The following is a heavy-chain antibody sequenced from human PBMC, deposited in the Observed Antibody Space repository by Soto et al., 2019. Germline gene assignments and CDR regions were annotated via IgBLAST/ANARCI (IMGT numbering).Heavy chain of an antibody. J-gene: IGHJ4*01. Sequence: PSETLSLTCHVSGSSMSDYYWSWIRQSPGKGLEWFGYIYHTGTTNYNPSLKSRVTMSIDTSSNQFSLRVRSVTAADTAVYFCTRVPLEYTSELDFRGQGALVTVSS. V-gene: IGHV4-59*01. CDR3: TRVPLEYTSELDF. D-gene: IGHD5-18*01. CDR1: GSSMSDYY. CDR2: IYHTGTT.